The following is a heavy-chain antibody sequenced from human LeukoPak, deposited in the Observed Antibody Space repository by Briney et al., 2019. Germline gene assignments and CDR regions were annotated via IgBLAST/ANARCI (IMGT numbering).Heavy chain of an antibody. D-gene: IGHD5-12*01. CDR3: ARGSASGIYPIDY. J-gene: IGHJ4*02. Sequence: PSETLSLTCAVYGGSFSVYYWSRIRDPPGKGLEWSAEINHLGRTNYNPSLKSRATISIDTSKNHFFLKLSSVTAADTAVYYCARGSASGIYPIDYWGQGTLVTVSS. CDR1: GGSFSVYY. V-gene: IGHV4-34*01. CDR2: INHLGRT.